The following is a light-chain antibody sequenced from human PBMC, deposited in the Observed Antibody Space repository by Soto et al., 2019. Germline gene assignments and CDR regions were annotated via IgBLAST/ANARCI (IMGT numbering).Light chain of an antibody. CDR3: QQRFNWPPPLT. J-gene: IGKJ5*01. Sequence: EIVLTQSPATLSLSPGERATLSCRASQSVGSYLAWYQQKPGQAPRLLIYDASNRATGIPARFSGSGSGTDFTLTISSLEPEDFAVYYCQQRFNWPPPLTFGQGTRLEIK. CDR2: DAS. V-gene: IGKV3-11*01. CDR1: QSVGSY.